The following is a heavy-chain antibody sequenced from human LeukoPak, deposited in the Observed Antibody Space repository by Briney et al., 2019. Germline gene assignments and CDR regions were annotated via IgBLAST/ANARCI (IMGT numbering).Heavy chain of an antibody. J-gene: IGHJ6*02. CDR3: ARDKSNPPYYYCGMDV. CDR2: IYSGGST. V-gene: IGHV3-66*01. Sequence: GGSLRLSCAASGFTVSSNYMSWVRQAPGKGLEWVSVIYSGGSTYYADSVKGRFTISRDNSKNTLYLQMNSLRAEDTAVYYCARDKSNPPYYYCGMDVWGQGTTVTVSS. CDR1: GFTVSSNY.